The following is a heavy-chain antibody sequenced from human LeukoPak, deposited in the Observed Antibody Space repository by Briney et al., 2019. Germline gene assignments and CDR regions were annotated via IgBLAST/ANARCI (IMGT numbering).Heavy chain of an antibody. D-gene: IGHD1-26*01. Sequence: ASVKVLCKASGYTFTSYYIHWVRQAPGQGPEWVGIINPSSAYTTYSQKFQGRVTMTRDTSTNTVYMELSSLTSEDTAVYYCARDRNSGSYCSDYWGQGTLVTVSS. V-gene: IGHV1-46*01. CDR3: ARDRNSGSYCSDY. J-gene: IGHJ4*02. CDR2: INPSSAYT. CDR1: GYTFTSYY.